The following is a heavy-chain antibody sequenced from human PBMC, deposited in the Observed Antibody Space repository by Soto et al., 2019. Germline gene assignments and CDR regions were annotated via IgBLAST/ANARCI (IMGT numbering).Heavy chain of an antibody. J-gene: IGHJ4*02. D-gene: IGHD6-13*01. CDR3: ARDHSAAGSTSFDY. Sequence: SETLSLTCAVSGGSISSGGYSWSWIRQPPGKGLEWIGYIYHSGSTYYNPSLKSRVTISVDRSKNQFSLKLSSVTAADTAVYYCARDHSAAGSTSFDYWGQGTLVTVSS. CDR2: IYHSGST. CDR1: GGSISSGGYS. V-gene: IGHV4-30-2*01.